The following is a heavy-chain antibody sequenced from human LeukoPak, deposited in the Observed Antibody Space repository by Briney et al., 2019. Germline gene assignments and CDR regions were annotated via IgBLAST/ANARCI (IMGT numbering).Heavy chain of an antibody. Sequence: ASVEVSCKASGYTFTSYGISWVRQAPGQGLEWMGIINPSGGSTSYAQKFQGRVTMTRDTSTSTVYMELSSLRSEDTAVYYCARKHLMGRDGYNRYAFDIWGQGTMVTVSS. CDR2: INPSGGST. D-gene: IGHD5-24*01. V-gene: IGHV1-46*01. J-gene: IGHJ3*02. CDR1: GYTFTSYG. CDR3: ARKHLMGRDGYNRYAFDI.